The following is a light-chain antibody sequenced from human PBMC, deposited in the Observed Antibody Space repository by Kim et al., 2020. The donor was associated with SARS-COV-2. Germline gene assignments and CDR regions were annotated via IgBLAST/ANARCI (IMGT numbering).Light chain of an antibody. Sequence: SPGRSITISCAGSSSVVGAYNYVSWHQQPRVKAPKLMIYDVSKRPSWVSTRFSGSKAGHTASLTISGLQAGDEADYYCSSYTSSWVFGGGTQLTVL. J-gene: IGLJ3*02. CDR2: DVS. CDR1: SSVVGAYNY. CDR3: SSYTSSWV. V-gene: IGLV2-14*04.